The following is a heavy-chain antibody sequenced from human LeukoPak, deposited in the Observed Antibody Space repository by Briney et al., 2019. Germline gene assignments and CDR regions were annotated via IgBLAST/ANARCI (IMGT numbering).Heavy chain of an antibody. CDR2: IYYSGST. CDR3: ARGLYSSSWFTHDDAFDI. CDR1: GGSFSSYY. V-gene: IGHV4-59*01. D-gene: IGHD6-13*01. Sequence: SETLSLTCAVYGGSFSSYYWSWIRQPPGKGLEWIGYIYYSGSTNYNPSLKSRVTISVDTSKNQFSLKLSSVTAADTAVYYCARGLYSSSWFTHDDAFDIWGQGTMVTVSS. J-gene: IGHJ3*02.